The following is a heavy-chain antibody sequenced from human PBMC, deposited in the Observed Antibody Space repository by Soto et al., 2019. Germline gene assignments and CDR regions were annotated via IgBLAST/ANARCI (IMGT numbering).Heavy chain of an antibody. CDR2: IYYSGST. J-gene: IGHJ6*02. V-gene: IGHV4-30-4*01. CDR3: ARASPVVTDV. D-gene: IGHD5-18*01. Sequence: QVQLQESGPGLVKPSQTLSLTCTVSGGSISSGDYYWSWIRQPPGKGLEWIGYIYYSGSTYYNPSLXSCVSIXXDTSKNQFSLKLSSVTAADTAVYYCARASPVVTDVWGQGTTVTVSS. CDR1: GGSISSGDYY.